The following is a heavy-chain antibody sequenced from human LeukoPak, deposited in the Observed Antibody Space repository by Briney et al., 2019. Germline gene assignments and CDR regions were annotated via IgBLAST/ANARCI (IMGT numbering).Heavy chain of an antibody. J-gene: IGHJ5*02. CDR2: FDFEAGET. D-gene: IGHD6-13*01. CDR3: AAVLYSSNLAWFDP. CDR1: GYTVPELS. Sequence: ASVKVSCKVSGYTVPELSMNWGRQAPGKGLEWMGGFDFEAGETIYAQKFQGRFTMTEDSSVNIAYMELNSLISEDTAVYYCAAVLYSSNLAWFDPWGQGTLVTVSS. V-gene: IGHV1-24*01.